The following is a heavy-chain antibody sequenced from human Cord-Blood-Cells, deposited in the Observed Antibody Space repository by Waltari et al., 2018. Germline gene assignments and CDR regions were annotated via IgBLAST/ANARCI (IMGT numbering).Heavy chain of an antibody. CDR3: ARVGNCSSTSCYRNWFDP. Sequence: QVQLQESGPGLVKPSETLSLTCAVSGYSISSGYYWGWIRQPPGKGLEWIGSIYHSGSTYNNPSLKSRVTISVDTSKNQFSLKLSSVTAADTAVYYCARVGNCSSTSCYRNWFDPWGQGTLVTVSS. J-gene: IGHJ5*02. CDR1: GYSISSGYY. D-gene: IGHD2-2*01. V-gene: IGHV4-38-2*01. CDR2: IYHSGST.